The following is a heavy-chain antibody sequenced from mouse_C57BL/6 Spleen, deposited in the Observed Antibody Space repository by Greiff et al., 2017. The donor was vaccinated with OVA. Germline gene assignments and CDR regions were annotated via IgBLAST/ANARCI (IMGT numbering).Heavy chain of an antibody. V-gene: IGHV1-15*01. Sequence: VQLQESGAELVRPGASVTLSCKASGYTFTDYEMHWVKQTPVHGLEWIGAIDPETGGTAYNQKFKGKAILTADKSSSTAYMELRSLTSEDSAVYYCTNDGYSRYFDVWGTGTTVTVSS. J-gene: IGHJ1*03. CDR3: TNDGYSRYFDV. CDR1: GYTFTDYE. CDR2: IDPETGGT. D-gene: IGHD2-3*01.